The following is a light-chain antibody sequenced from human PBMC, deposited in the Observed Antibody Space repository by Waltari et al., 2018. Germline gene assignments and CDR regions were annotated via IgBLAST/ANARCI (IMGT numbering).Light chain of an antibody. CDR1: SNDVGAFDY. CDR3: SSSAGTNNFWV. Sequence: QSALTQPPSASGSPGHSVTISCTGTSNDVGAFDYVSWYQQHPGKAPNVVISEVTKLASGVPDRCSGSRSGNTAYLTVSGLQPEDEANCCCSSSAGTNNFWVFGGGTKLAVL. J-gene: IGLJ3*02. V-gene: IGLV2-8*01. CDR2: EVT.